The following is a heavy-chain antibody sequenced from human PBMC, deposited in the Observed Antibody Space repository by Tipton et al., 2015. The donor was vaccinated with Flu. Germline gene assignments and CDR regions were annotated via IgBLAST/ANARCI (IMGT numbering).Heavy chain of an antibody. D-gene: IGHD3-3*01. Sequence: VQLVQSGAEVKKPGESLKISCKGSGYSFTSYWIGWVRQMPGKGLEWMGIIYPGDSDTRYSPPFQGQVTIADDKSISTAYLQWSSLKASDTAMYYCARPINTIFGVVIAADAFDIWGQGTMVTVSS. CDR2: IYPGDSDT. CDR3: ARPINTIFGVVIAADAFDI. CDR1: GYSFTSYW. V-gene: IGHV5-51*01. J-gene: IGHJ3*02.